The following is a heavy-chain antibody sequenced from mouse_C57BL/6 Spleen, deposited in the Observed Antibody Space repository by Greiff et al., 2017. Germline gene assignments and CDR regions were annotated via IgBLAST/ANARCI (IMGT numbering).Heavy chain of an antibody. V-gene: IGHV1-55*01. CDR2: IYPGSGST. D-gene: IGHD1-1*01. Sequence: QVQLKEPGAELVKPGASVKMSCKASGYTFTSYWITWVKQRPGQGLEWIGDIYPGSGSTNYNEKFKSKATLTVDTSSSTAYMQLSSLTSEDSAVYYCARNYYGSPFDYWGQGTTLTVSS. J-gene: IGHJ2*01. CDR1: GYTFTSYW. CDR3: ARNYYGSPFDY.